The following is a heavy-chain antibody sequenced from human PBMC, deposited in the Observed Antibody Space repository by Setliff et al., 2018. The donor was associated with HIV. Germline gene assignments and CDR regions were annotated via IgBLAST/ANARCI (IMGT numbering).Heavy chain of an antibody. CDR2: IKQDGSEK. CDR1: GFSFSNYW. V-gene: IGHV3-7*01. D-gene: IGHD4-17*01. CDR3: ASFDYGDYGGAFDI. J-gene: IGHJ3*02. Sequence: GGSLRLSCAASGFSFSNYWMSWVRQAPGKGLEWVARIKQDGSEKYHVDSVKGRFTISRDNSKNTLYLQMNSLRAEDTAVYYCASFDYGDYGGAFDIWGQGTMVTVSS.